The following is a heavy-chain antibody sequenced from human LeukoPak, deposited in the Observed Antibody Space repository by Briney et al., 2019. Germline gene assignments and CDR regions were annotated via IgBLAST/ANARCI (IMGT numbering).Heavy chain of an antibody. CDR1: GLTFSSYA. V-gene: IGHV3-23*01. CDR3: AKSPDVALVNFDY. CDR2: ISASGGTT. D-gene: IGHD3-3*02. J-gene: IGHJ4*02. Sequence: GASLRLSCAASGLTFSSYAITWVRQAPGKGLEWVSTISASGGTTYYADSVKGRFTISRDNSKDTLHLQMNSLRAEDTAVYYCAKSPDVALVNFDYWGQGSLVTVSS.